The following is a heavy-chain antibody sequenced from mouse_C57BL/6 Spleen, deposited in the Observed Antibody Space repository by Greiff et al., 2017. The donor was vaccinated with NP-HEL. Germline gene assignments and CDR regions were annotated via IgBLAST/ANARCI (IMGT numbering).Heavy chain of an antibody. CDR2: ISYDGSN. CDR3: ARVPNAMDY. Sequence: EVQLMESGPGLVKPSQSLSLTCSVTGYSITSGYYWNWIRQFPGNKLEGMGYISYDGSNNYNPSLKNRISITRDTSKNQFFLKLKSVTTEDTATYYCARVPNAMDYWGQGTSVTVSS. V-gene: IGHV3-6*01. J-gene: IGHJ4*01. CDR1: GYSITSGYY.